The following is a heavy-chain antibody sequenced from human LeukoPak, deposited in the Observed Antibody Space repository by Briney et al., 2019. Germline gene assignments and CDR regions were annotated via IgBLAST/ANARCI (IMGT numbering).Heavy chain of an antibody. CDR2: IIPIFGTA. D-gene: IGHD6-19*01. J-gene: IGHJ4*02. V-gene: IGHV1-69*05. CDR3: AREEYRYSSGWYFPFDY. CDR1: GGTFSSYA. Sequence: ASVKVSCKASGGTFSSYAISWVRQAPGQGLEWMGRIIPIFGTANYAQKFQGRVTITTDESTSTAYMELSSLRSEDTAVYYCAREEYRYSSGWYFPFDYWGQGTLVTVSS.